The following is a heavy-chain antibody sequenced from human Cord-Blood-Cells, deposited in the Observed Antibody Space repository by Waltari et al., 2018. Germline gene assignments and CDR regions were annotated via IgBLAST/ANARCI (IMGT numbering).Heavy chain of an antibody. D-gene: IGHD2-2*01. V-gene: IGHV3-74*01. CDR2: MNSDGSST. CDR1: VFTFSSYW. J-gene: IGHJ4*02. CDR3: ARVGEGDIVVVPAADDY. Sequence: EVQLLESGGGLVQPGGSVRLSCAASVFTFSSYWMHWVCQAPGKGLVWVSRMNSDGSSTSYAGSVKGRFTSCRDNAKNTLYLQMNRLRAEDTAVYYCARVGEGDIVVVPAADDYWGQGTLVTVSS.